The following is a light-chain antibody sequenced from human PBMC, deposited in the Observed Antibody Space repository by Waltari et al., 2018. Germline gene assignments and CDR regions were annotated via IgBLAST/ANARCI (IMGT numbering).Light chain of an antibody. Sequence: DIVMTQSPDSLAVSLGERATINCKSSQSVLYNSNNKNYLAWYQQKPGQSPKLRIYWASTRESGVPDRFSGSGSGTDFTLTISSLQAEDVAVYYCQQYYTTPLTFGGGTTVEIK. CDR3: QQYYTTPLT. CDR2: WAS. V-gene: IGKV4-1*01. J-gene: IGKJ4*01. CDR1: QSVLYNSNNKNY.